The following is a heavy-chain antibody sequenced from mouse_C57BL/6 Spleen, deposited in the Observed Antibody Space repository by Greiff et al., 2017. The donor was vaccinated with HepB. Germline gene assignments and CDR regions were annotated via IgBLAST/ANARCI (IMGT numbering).Heavy chain of an antibody. CDR3: ARLNDGYLFAY. D-gene: IGHD2-3*01. J-gene: IGHJ3*01. CDR1: GYTFTSYW. CDR2: IYPSDSET. Sequence: QVQLQQSGAELVRPGSSVKLSCKASGYTFTSYWMDWVKQRPGQGLEWIGNIYPSDSETHYNQKFKDKATLTVDKSSSTAYMQLSSLTSEDSAVYYCARLNDGYLFAYWGQGTLVTVSA. V-gene: IGHV1-61*01.